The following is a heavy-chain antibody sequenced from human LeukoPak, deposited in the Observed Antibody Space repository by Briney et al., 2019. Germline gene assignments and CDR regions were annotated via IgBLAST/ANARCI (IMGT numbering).Heavy chain of an antibody. D-gene: IGHD3-22*01. V-gene: IGHV1-46*01. J-gene: IGHJ3*02. CDR3: ARDQAPLSYDSSGYYERKAFDI. Sequence: ASVKVSCKASGYTFTSYYMHWVRQAPGQGLEWMGIINPSGGSTSYAQKFQGRVTMTRDTSTSTVYMELSSLRSEDTVVYYCARDQAPLSYDSSGYYERKAFDIWGQGTMVTVSS. CDR2: INPSGGST. CDR1: GYTFTSYY.